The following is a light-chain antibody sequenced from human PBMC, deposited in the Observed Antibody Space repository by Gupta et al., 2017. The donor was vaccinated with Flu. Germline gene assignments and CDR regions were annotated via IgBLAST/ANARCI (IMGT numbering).Light chain of an antibody. V-gene: IGLV1-44*01. Sequence: ISCSGSSSDIGNNFVNWYQQLPGTAPKLLIYTNNQRPSGVPDRFSGSKSGTSASLAISGLQSEDEADYFCASWDDSVDGPVFGGGTKLTVL. CDR1: SSDIGNNF. CDR2: TNN. CDR3: ASWDDSVDGPV. J-gene: IGLJ2*01.